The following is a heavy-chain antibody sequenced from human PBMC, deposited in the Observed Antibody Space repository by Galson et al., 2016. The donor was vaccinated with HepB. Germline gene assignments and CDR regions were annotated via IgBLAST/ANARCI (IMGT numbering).Heavy chain of an antibody. V-gene: IGHV3-33*01. D-gene: IGHD3-22*01. Sequence: SLRLSCAASGFNFNHHAIHWVRQAPGKGLEWVAVIWFDGTEIHYGDSVKGRFTISRDNSRDSVFLQMGSLRVDDTAVYYFARDGARAGHYDINGYPVPDVWGPGTLVTVSS. CDR1: GFNFNHHA. CDR3: ARDGARAGHYDINGYPVPDV. J-gene: IGHJ4*02. CDR2: IWFDGTEI.